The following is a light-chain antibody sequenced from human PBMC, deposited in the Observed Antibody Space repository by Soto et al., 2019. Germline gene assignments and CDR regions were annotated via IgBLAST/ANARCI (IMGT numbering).Light chain of an antibody. J-gene: IGKJ1*01. CDR2: DAS. CDR1: QDISNY. Sequence: DIQMTQSPSSLSPSVGDRVTITCQASQDISNYLICYQEKPGKAPKLLIHDASILQSGVPSRFSGSGSGTEFALTISSLQPEDFATLYCQQTYSTPWTFGQGTKVDIK. CDR3: QQTYSTPWT. V-gene: IGKV1-39*01.